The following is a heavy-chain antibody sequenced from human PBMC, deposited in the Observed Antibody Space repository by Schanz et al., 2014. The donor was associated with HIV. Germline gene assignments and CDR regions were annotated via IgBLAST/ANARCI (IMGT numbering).Heavy chain of an antibody. CDR1: GDTFSSYS. CDR3: AGRYNWNDEEGGGEYNWFDP. Sequence: QVQLVQSGAEVKKPGSSVKVSCKASGDTFSSYSISWVRQAPGQGLEWVGGTIPIFDTTKYAQKFQGRVTITADKSTSTAYMELSSLRSEDTAVYFCAGRYNWNDEEGGGEYNWFDPWGQGTLVTVSS. D-gene: IGHD1-20*01. J-gene: IGHJ5*02. CDR2: TIPIFDTT. V-gene: IGHV1-69*06.